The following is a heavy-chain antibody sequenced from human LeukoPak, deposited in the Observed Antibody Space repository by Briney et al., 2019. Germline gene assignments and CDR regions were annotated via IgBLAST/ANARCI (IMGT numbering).Heavy chain of an antibody. CDR3: AKVRDVRIQPFDY. Sequence: GGSLRLSCAASGFTFSSYWMSWVRQAPGKGLEWVANIKQDGSEKYYVDSVKGRFTISRDNAKNSLYLQMNSLRAEDTAVYYCAKVRDVRIQPFDYWGQGTLVTVSS. CDR2: IKQDGSEK. D-gene: IGHD5-18*01. CDR1: GFTFSSYW. J-gene: IGHJ4*02. V-gene: IGHV3-7*03.